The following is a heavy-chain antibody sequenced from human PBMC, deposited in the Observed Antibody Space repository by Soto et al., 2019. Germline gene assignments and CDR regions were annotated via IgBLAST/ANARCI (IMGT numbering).Heavy chain of an antibody. V-gene: IGHV4-31*03. Sequence: PSETLSLTCTVSGGSISSGGYYWSWIRQHPGKGLECIGYIYYSGSTYYNPSLKSRVTISVDTSENQFSLKLSSVTAADTAVYYCARYCSGSYYPTTFDYWCQGTLFTVSS. CDR2: IYYSGST. CDR1: GGSISSGGYY. J-gene: IGHJ4*02. D-gene: IGHD3-10*01. CDR3: ARYCSGSYYPTTFDY.